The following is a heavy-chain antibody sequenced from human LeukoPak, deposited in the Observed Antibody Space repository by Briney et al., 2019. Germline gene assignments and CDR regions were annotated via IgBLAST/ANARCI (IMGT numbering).Heavy chain of an antibody. D-gene: IGHD2-2*02. Sequence: EAGGSLRLSCAASGFTVSNNYMSWVRQAPGKGLEWVSVLYSGGSTYYADSVKGRFTISRDNSKNTLYLQMSSLRAEDTAVYYCARYCSSTNCSTPFDYWGQGALVTVSS. J-gene: IGHJ4*02. V-gene: IGHV3-53*01. CDR3: ARYCSSTNCSTPFDY. CDR1: GFTVSNNY. CDR2: LYSGGST.